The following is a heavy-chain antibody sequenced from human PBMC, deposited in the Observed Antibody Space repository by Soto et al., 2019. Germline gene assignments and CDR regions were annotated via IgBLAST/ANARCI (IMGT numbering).Heavy chain of an antibody. CDR1: VYSFAGYW. CDR3: ARQIYDSDTGPNFQYYFDS. Sequence: PGESLKISCKGSVYSFAGYWITWVRQKPGKGLEWMGRIDPSDSQTYYSPSFRGHVTISVTKSITTVFLQWGSLRASDTAMYYCARQIYDSDTGPNFQYYFDSWGQGTPVTVSS. V-gene: IGHV5-10-1*01. CDR2: IDPSDSQT. D-gene: IGHD3-22*01. J-gene: IGHJ4*02.